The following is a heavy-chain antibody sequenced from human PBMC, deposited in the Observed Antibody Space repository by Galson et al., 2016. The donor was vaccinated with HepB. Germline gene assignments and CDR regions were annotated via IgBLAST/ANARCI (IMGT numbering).Heavy chain of an antibody. J-gene: IGHJ6*02. D-gene: IGHD3-16*01. Sequence: SVKVSCKASGYTFTSYDINWVRQATGQGLEWMGWMNPNSGNTGYAQKFQGRVTMTRNTSISTADMELSSLRSEDTAVYYCARLLGLRLVYHYYGMDVWGQGTTVTVSS. CDR2: MNPNSGNT. CDR3: ARLLGLRLVYHYYGMDV. CDR1: GYTFTSYD. V-gene: IGHV1-8*01.